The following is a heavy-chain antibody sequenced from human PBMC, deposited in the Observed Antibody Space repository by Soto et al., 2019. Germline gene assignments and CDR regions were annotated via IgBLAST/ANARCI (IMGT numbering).Heavy chain of an antibody. J-gene: IGHJ4*02. D-gene: IGHD2-21*01. CDR3: AHRRDALIPSDINY. CDR2: IYWSDEK. V-gene: IGHV2-5*01. Sequence: QITLKESGPTLVKPTQTLTLTCTLSGFSINTNKVGVCLIRQPPGKRLEWLALIYWSDEKHYSPSLESRLIITKDTPKHKVVLTMPNMDPVVTATYSCAHRRDALIPSDINYWGQGILDTVAS. CDR1: GFSINTNKVG.